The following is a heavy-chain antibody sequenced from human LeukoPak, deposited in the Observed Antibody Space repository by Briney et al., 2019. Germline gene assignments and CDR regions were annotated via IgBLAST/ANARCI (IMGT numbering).Heavy chain of an antibody. CDR3: AKVRTRVFGAYYYMDV. J-gene: IGHJ6*03. D-gene: IGHD3-16*01. CDR2: IIPIFGTA. CDR1: GGTFSSYA. Sequence: ASVKVSCKASGGTFSSYAISWVRQAPGQGLEWMGGIIPIFGTANYAQKFQGRVTITTDESTSTAYMELRSLTPDDTAVYFCAKVRTRVFGAYYYMDVWGKGTTVIVSS. V-gene: IGHV1-69*05.